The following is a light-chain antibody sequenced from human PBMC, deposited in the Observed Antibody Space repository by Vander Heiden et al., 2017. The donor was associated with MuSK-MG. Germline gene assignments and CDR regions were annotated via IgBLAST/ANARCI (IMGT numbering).Light chain of an antibody. CDR2: DVN. Sequence: QSALTQPASLSGSPGQSITISCTGTSTDVGAYDYVSWYQHHPGKGPKLIVYDVNNRPSGVSYRFSGSKSGNTASLTISELQAEDEADYYCSSNTRTSLDVVFGGGTKLTVL. V-gene: IGLV2-14*03. J-gene: IGLJ2*01. CDR1: STDVGAYDY. CDR3: SSNTRTSLDVV.